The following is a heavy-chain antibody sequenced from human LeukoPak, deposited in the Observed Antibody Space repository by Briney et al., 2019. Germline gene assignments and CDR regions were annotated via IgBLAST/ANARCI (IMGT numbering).Heavy chain of an antibody. CDR3: ASGPLYPYSSSWYVHKYYFDY. CDR1: GGSISSSSYY. Sequence: PSETLSLTCTVSGGSISSSSYYWGWIRQPPGKGLEWIGSIYYSGSTYYNPSLKSRVTISVDTSKNQFSLKLSSVTAADTAVYYCASGPLYPYSSSWYVHKYYFDYWGQGTLVTVSS. CDR2: IYYSGST. V-gene: IGHV4-39*07. J-gene: IGHJ4*02. D-gene: IGHD6-13*01.